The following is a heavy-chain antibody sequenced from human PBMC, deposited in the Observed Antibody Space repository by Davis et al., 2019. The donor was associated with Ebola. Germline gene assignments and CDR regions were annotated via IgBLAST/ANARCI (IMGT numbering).Heavy chain of an antibody. Sequence: PAGSLRLSCAASGFASSSSRMHWVRQAPGKGLVWVSRITSGGETVYADSVRDRFTISRDNAKNTLYLQMNSLTSEDTAVYFCVRRIYSMSSRALDVWGQGTTVTVSS. CDR1: GFASSSSR. J-gene: IGHJ6*02. V-gene: IGHV3-74*01. D-gene: IGHD6-6*01. CDR2: ITSGGET. CDR3: VRRIYSMSSRALDV.